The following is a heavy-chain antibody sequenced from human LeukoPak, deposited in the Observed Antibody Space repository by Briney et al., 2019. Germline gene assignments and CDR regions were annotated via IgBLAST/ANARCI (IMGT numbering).Heavy chain of an antibody. D-gene: IGHD6-19*01. CDR1: GFTFSSYG. V-gene: IGHV3-21*04. CDR2: ITSSSSYI. CDR3: AKDLAAYRSAQDY. J-gene: IGHJ4*02. Sequence: PGGSLRLSCTASGFTFSSYGMNWVRQAPGKGLEWVSSITSSSSYIYYSDSLKGRFTISRDSAQNSLYLQMNSLRAEDTAVYYCAKDLAAYRSAQDYWGQGTLVTVSS.